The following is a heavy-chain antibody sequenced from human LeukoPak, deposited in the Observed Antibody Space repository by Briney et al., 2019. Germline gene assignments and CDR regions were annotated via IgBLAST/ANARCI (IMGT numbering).Heavy chain of an antibody. Sequence: TSETLSLTCTVSGGSISSYYWSWIRQPPGKGLEWIGYIYYSGSTNYNPSLKSRVTISVDTSKNQFSLKLSSVTAADTAVYYCAREVFKGLEDYWGQGTLVTVSS. D-gene: IGHD3/OR15-3a*01. V-gene: IGHV4-59*01. CDR2: IYYSGST. CDR1: GGSISSYY. CDR3: AREVFKGLEDY. J-gene: IGHJ4*02.